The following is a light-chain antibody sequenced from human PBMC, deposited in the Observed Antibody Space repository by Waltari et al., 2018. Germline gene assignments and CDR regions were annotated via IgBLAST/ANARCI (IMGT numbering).Light chain of an antibody. J-gene: IGLJ2*01. V-gene: IGLV2-23*03. CDR1: SRDVGSSNL. Sequence: QSALTQPASLSGSPGQSITISCTGTSRDVGSSNLVSWYQQHPGKAPKRIIYEGSKRPAGVSNRCSGSKSGNTASLTISGLQAEDEADYHCCSYAGGSAFVVFGGGTKLTVL. CDR3: CSYAGGSAFVV. CDR2: EGS.